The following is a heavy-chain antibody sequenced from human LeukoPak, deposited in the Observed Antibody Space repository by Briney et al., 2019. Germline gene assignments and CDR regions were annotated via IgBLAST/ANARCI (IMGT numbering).Heavy chain of an antibody. D-gene: IGHD2-15*01. CDR1: GYTFTSYY. V-gene: IGHV1-46*01. J-gene: IGHJ4*02. CDR2: INPSGGST. CDR3: ARDHCSGGSCRYYFDY. Sequence: GASVKVSCKASGYTFTSYYMHWVRQAPGQGLEWMGIINPSGGSTSYAQKFQGRVTMTRDTSTSTVYMELSSLRSEDTAVYYCARDHCSGGSCRYYFDYWGQGTLVTVSS.